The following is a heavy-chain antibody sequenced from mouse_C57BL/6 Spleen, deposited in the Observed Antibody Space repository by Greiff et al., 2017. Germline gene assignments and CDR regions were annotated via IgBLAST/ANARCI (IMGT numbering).Heavy chain of an antibody. CDR3: ARWGYNGSSPSDY. CDR1: GYPFTSSW. CDR2: IDPSNSET. V-gene: IGHV1-52*01. J-gene: IGHJ2*01. D-gene: IGHD1-1*01. Sequence: QVQLQQPGAELVRPGSSVKLSCKASGYPFTSSWTPWVKQRPIQGLEWIGNIDPSNSETKSNQKFKDTATLTVDKSSSTAYMQLSSLTSEDSAVYYCARWGYNGSSPSDYWGQGTTLTVSS.